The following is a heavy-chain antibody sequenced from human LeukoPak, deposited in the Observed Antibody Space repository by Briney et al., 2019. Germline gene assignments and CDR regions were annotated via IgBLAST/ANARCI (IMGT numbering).Heavy chain of an antibody. Sequence: SETLSLTCTVSGGSISSYYWSWIRQPPGKGLEWIGYIYYSGSTNYNPSLKSRVTISVDTSKNQFSLKLSSVTAADTAVYYCARSRKHYGSGSYYKLGFDYWGQGTLVTVSS. V-gene: IGHV4-59*12. D-gene: IGHD3-10*01. CDR1: GGSISSYY. CDR2: IYYSGST. CDR3: ARSRKHYGSGSYYKLGFDY. J-gene: IGHJ4*02.